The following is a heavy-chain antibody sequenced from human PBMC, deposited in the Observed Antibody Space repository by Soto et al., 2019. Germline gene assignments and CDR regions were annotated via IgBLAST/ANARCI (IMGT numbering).Heavy chain of an antibody. CDR3: ARDPREAVAGPPYFDY. J-gene: IGHJ4*02. Sequence: GGSLRLSCAASGFTFSNYWMHWVRQAPGKGLVWVSRLNSDGSRTNYADSVKGRFTISRDNTKNTLYLQMNSLRAEDTAVYYCARDPREAVAGPPYFDYWGQGTLVTVSS. V-gene: IGHV3-74*01. CDR2: LNSDGSRT. CDR1: GFTFSNYW. D-gene: IGHD6-19*01.